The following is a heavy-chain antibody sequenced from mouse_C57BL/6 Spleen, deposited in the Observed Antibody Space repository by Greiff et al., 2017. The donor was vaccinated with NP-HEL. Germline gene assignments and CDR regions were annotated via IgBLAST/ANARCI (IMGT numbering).Heavy chain of an antibody. V-gene: IGHV5-4*01. CDR3: ARDTTVVVDLWYFDV. CDR2: ISDGGSYT. J-gene: IGHJ1*03. Sequence: EVQGVESGGGLVKPGGSLKLSCAASGFTFSSYAMSWVRQTPEKRLEWVATISDGGSYTYYPDNVKGRFTISRDNAKNNLYLQMSHLKSEDTAMYYCARDTTVVVDLWYFDVWGTGTTVTVSS. D-gene: IGHD1-1*01. CDR1: GFTFSSYA.